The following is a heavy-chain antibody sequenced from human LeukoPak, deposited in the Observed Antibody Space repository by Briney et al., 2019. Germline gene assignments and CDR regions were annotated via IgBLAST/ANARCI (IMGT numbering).Heavy chain of an antibody. V-gene: IGHV4-39*07. J-gene: IGHJ5*02. CDR1: GGSISSSSYY. CDR3: AREHYSNYGMGWFDP. Sequence: PSETLSLTCAVSGGSISSSSYYWGWIRQPPGKGLEWIGSIYYSGSTYYNPSLKSRVTISVDTSKNQFSLKLSSVTAADTAVYYCAREHYSNYGMGWFDPWGQGTLVTVSS. D-gene: IGHD4-11*01. CDR2: IYYSGST.